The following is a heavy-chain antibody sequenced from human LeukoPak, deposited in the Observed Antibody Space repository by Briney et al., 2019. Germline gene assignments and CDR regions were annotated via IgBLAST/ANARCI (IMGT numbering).Heavy chain of an antibody. J-gene: IGHJ3*02. CDR1: GGSFSGYY. CDR3: ARAGPGDDAFDI. D-gene: IGHD7-27*01. CDR2: IYYSGST. V-gene: IGHV4-31*11. Sequence: PSETLSLTCAVYGGSFSGYYWSWIRQHPGKGLEWIGYIYYSGSTYYNPSLKSRVTISVDTSKNQFSLKLSSVTAADTAVYYCARAGPGDDAFDIWGQGTMVTVSS.